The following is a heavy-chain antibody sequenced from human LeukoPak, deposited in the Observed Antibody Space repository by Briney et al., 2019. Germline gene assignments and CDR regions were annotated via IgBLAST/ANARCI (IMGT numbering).Heavy chain of an antibody. Sequence: PGRSVRLSCAASGFNFNNYPMHWVRQVPGRGPQWVALISYDGIDSYIADSVKGRFSISRDNSKNTLFLQMNSLRPEDTAVYYCARDRYTKNYFDALDLWGQGSTVTVSS. D-gene: IGHD3-16*02. CDR2: ISYDGIDS. CDR3: ARDRYTKNYFDALDL. V-gene: IGHV3-30*04. CDR1: GFNFNNYP. J-gene: IGHJ3*01.